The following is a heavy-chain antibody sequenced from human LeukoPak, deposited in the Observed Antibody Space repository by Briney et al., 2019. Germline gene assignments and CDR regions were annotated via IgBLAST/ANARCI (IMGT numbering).Heavy chain of an antibody. Sequence: PSETLSLTCAVYGGSFSGYYWSWIRQPPGKGLEWIGEINHSGSTNYNPSLKSRVTISVDTSKNQFSPKLSSVTAADTAVYYCARPPSGSYGLYYYYVDVWGKGTTVTVSS. V-gene: IGHV4-34*01. CDR3: ARPPSGSYGLYYYYVDV. D-gene: IGHD1-26*01. CDR2: INHSGST. J-gene: IGHJ6*03. CDR1: GGSFSGYY.